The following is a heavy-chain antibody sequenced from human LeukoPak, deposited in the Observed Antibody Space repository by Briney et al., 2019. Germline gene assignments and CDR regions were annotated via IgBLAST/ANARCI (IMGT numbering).Heavy chain of an antibody. J-gene: IGHJ4*02. V-gene: IGHV3-30*02. CDR1: GFTFSSYG. CDR3: ARGILRYFDWLFEGGYDY. Sequence: PGGSLRLSCAASGFTFSSYGMHWVRQAPGKGLEWVAFIRYDGSNKYYADSVKGRFTISRDNAKNSLYLQMNSLRAEDTAVYYCARGILRYFDWLFEGGYDYWGQGTLVTVSS. CDR2: IRYDGSNK. D-gene: IGHD3-9*01.